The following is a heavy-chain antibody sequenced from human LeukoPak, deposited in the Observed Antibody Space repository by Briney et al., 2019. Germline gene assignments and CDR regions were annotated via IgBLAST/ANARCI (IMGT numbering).Heavy chain of an antibody. CDR2: INWNGGST. V-gene: IGHV3-20*04. D-gene: IGHD3-10*01. Sequence: GGSLRLSCEASGFTFDDYGMSWVRQAPGKGLEWVSGINWNGGSTGYADSVKGRFTISRDNAKNSLYLQMNSLRAEDTAVYYCARDRGRGRAFDIWGQGTMVTVSS. CDR3: ARDRGRGRAFDI. CDR1: GFTFDDYG. J-gene: IGHJ3*02.